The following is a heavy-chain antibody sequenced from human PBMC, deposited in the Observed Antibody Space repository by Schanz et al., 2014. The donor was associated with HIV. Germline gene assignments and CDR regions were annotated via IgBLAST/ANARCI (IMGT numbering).Heavy chain of an antibody. CDR1: GYIFSDYY. CDR2: INSDNGDT. J-gene: IGHJ4*02. Sequence: QVQLVQSGADVKKPGASVKISCKTSGYIFSDYYIHWVRQAPGQGLEWMGWINSDNGDTNYAQMFQDRVILTGDTSRTSIYMELRRLKSDDTAVYYCARAPYISGWYGVDYWGQGTPITVSS. V-gene: IGHV1-2*02. D-gene: IGHD6-19*01. CDR3: ARAPYISGWYGVDY.